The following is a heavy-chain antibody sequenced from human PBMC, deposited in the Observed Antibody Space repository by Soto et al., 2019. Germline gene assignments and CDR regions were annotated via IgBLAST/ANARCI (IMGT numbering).Heavy chain of an antibody. CDR1: GGSISSGDYY. J-gene: IGHJ4*02. Sequence: SETLSLTCTVSGGSISSGDYYWSWIRQPPGKGLEWIGYIYYSGSTYYNPSLKSRVTISVDTSKNQFSLKLSSVTAADTAVYYCASILDAPTVTTVIEYWGQGTLVTVPS. CDR2: IYYSGST. CDR3: ASILDAPTVTTVIEY. D-gene: IGHD4-17*01. V-gene: IGHV4-30-4*01.